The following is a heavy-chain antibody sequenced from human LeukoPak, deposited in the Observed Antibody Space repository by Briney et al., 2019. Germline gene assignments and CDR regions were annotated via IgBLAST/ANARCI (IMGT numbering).Heavy chain of an antibody. Sequence: GESPKTSCKGSGYTFTSRWICWLRQLPAEGREGWGMIYPGDSDTRYSPSFQGQVTISTDKSIRTAYLQCSSLTAADTAMYYCARTPPGSDYGWFDPWGQGTLVTVSS. D-gene: IGHD4-17*01. CDR3: ARTPPGSDYGWFDP. J-gene: IGHJ5*02. V-gene: IGHV5-51*01. CDR2: IYPGDSDT. CDR1: GYTFTSRW.